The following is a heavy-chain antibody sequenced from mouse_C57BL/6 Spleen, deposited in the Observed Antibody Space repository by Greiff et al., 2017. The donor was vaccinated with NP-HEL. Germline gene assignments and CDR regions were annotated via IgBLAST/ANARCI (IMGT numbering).Heavy chain of an antibody. V-gene: IGHV14-2*01. Sequence: EVQLQQSGAELVKPGASVKLSCTASGFNIKDYYMHWVKQRTEQGLEWIGRIDPADGGTKYAPKFQGKATITADTSSNTAYLPLSSLTSEYTAVYYCAKSSYYYVSSHWYCDVWGTGTTVTVSS. J-gene: IGHJ1*03. D-gene: IGHD1-1*01. CDR1: GFNIKDYY. CDR3: AKSSYYYVSSHWYCDV. CDR2: IDPADGGT.